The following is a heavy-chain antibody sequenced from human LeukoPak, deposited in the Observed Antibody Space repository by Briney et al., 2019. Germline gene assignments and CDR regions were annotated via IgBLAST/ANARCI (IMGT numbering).Heavy chain of an antibody. CDR1: GGTFSSYA. CDR2: IIPIFGTA. J-gene: IGHJ4*02. D-gene: IGHD2-15*01. CDR3: AREPITPFFVEGVVAATPYFDY. V-gene: IGHV1-69*05. Sequence: GASVKVSCKASGGTFSSYAISWVRQAPGQGLEWMGGIIPIFGTANYAQKFQGRVTITTDESTSTAYMELSSLRSEDTAVYYCAREPITPFFVEGVVAATPYFDYWGQGTLVTVSS.